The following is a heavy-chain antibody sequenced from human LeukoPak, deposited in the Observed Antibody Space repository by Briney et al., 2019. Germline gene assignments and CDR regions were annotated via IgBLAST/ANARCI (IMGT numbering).Heavy chain of an antibody. CDR1: GFTFSSYG. V-gene: IGHV3-30*18. CDR2: ISYDGSNK. J-gene: IGHJ4*02. Sequence: GRSLRLSCAASGFTFSSYGMHWVRQAPGKGLEWVAVISYDGSNKYYADSVKGRFTISRDNSKNTLYLQMNSLRAEDTAVYYCAKDRPRIVGALDYWGQGTLVTVSS. D-gene: IGHD1-26*01. CDR3: AKDRPRIVGALDY.